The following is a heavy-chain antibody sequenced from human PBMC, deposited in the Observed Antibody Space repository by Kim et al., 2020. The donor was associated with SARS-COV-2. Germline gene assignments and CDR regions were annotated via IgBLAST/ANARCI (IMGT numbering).Heavy chain of an antibody. CDR3: AKESGSGSYYAWTYYYYGIDV. Sequence: GGSLRLSCAASGFTFSSYAMHWVRQAPGKGLEWVAVISYDGSNKYYADSVKGRFTISRDNSKNTLYLQMNSLRAEDTAVYYCAKESGSGSYYAWTYYYYGIDVWGQGTTVTVSS. CDR1: GFTFSSYA. D-gene: IGHD3-10*01. V-gene: IGHV3-30*18. J-gene: IGHJ6*02. CDR2: ISYDGSNK.